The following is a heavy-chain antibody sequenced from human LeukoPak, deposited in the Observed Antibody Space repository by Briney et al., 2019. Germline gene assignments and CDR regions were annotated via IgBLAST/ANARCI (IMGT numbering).Heavy chain of an antibody. J-gene: IGHJ4*02. CDR1: GFTLSSYA. V-gene: IGHV3-23*01. Sequence: GGSLRLSCAASGFTLSSYAMSWVRQAPGKGLEWVSAVSGSGVSTYYADSVKGRFTISRDNSKNTLYLQMNSLRAEDTAVYYCARVVTMIPFYWGQGTLVTVSS. CDR3: ARVVTMIPFY. CDR2: VSGSGVST. D-gene: IGHD3-22*01.